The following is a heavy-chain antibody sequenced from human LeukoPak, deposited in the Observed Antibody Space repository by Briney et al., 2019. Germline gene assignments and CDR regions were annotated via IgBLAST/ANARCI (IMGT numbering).Heavy chain of an antibody. V-gene: IGHV3-23*01. J-gene: IGHJ4*02. CDR1: GFTFSSYA. Sequence: TGGSLRLSCAASGFTFSSYAMSWVRQAPGKGLEWVSSMSGSGGSTYYADSVRGRFTISRDSSKKTLSLQMNSLRAEDTAVYYCTTILFDYGDYFDYWGQGTLVTVSS. CDR2: MSGSGGST. D-gene: IGHD4-17*01. CDR3: TTILFDYGDYFDY.